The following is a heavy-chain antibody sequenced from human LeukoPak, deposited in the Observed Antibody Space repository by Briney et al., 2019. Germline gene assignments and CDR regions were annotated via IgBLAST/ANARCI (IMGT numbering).Heavy chain of an antibody. D-gene: IGHD2-2*01. J-gene: IGHJ6*02. CDR3: ARDLVGYCSSTSCQAYYYYGMDV. CDR1: GFTVSSNY. CDR2: IYSGGST. V-gene: IGHV3-53*01. Sequence: PGGSLRLSCAASGFTVSSNYMSWDRKAPGKGLEWVSVIYSGGSTYYADSVKGRFIISRDNSKNTLYLQMNSLRAEDTAVYYCARDLVGYCSSTSCQAYYYYGMDVWGQGTTVTVSS.